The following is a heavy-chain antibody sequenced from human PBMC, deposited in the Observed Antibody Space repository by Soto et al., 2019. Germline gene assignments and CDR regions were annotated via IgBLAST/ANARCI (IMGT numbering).Heavy chain of an antibody. CDR3: VKDAHSSSPADYYYGMDV. J-gene: IGHJ6*02. CDR1: GFTFSSYA. Sequence: GGSLRLSCSASGFTFSSYAMHWVRQAPGKGLEYVSAISSNGGSTYYADSVKGRFTISRDNSKNTLYLQMSSLRAEDTAVYYCVKDAHSSSPADYYYGMDVWGQGTTVTVSS. CDR2: ISSNGGST. D-gene: IGHD6-6*01. V-gene: IGHV3-64D*06.